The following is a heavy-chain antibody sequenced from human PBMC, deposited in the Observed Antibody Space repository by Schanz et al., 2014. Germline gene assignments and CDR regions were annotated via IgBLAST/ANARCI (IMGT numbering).Heavy chain of an antibody. Sequence: QVQLVESGGGVVQPGRSLRLSCAVSGFTFSSYGMHWVRQAPSKGLEWVALISYDGSNKHYADSVKGRFTISRDNSKKTLYVQMNSLRAEDTAVYYCARDRPSGYALDFWGQGTLVTVSS. D-gene: IGHD5-12*01. CDR2: ISYDGSNK. V-gene: IGHV3-30*03. CDR1: GFTFSSYG. J-gene: IGHJ4*02. CDR3: ARDRPSGYALDF.